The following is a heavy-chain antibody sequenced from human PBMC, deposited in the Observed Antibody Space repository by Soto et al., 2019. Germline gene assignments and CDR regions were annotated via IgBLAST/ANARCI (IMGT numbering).Heavy chain of an antibody. D-gene: IGHD4-4*01. CDR1: GGSVRSSRYY. Sequence: QVQLQESGPGLVKPSETLSLTCTVSGGSVRSSRYYWGWIRQPPGKGLECIGTIYFSGKSYYNPSLQSRVTMSVDTSRSQFSLEVSSVAAADTATYYCARLDYSALGSKYFYYMDVWGKGTTVTVSS. CDR2: IYFSGKS. CDR3: ARLDYSALGSKYFYYMDV. V-gene: IGHV4-39*01. J-gene: IGHJ6*03.